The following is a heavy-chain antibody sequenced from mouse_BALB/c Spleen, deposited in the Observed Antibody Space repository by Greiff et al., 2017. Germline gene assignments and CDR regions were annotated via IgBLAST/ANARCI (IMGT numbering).Heavy chain of an antibody. V-gene: IGHV1-7*01. D-gene: IGHD2-1*01. CDR2: INPSTGYT. CDR3: ASNGKDWYFDV. CDR1: GYTFTSYW. J-gene: IGHJ1*01. Sequence: LQESGAELAKPGASVKMSCKASGYTFTSYWMHWVKQRPGQGLEWIGYINPSTGYTEYNQKFKDKATLTADKSSSTAYMQLSSLTSEDSAVYYCASNGKDWYFDVWGAGTTVTVSS.